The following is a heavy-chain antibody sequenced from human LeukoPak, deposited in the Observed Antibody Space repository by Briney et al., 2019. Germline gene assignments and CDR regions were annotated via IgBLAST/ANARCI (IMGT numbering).Heavy chain of an antibody. Sequence: AGGSLRLSCAASGFTVSNNYMSWVRQAPGKGLEWVSVIYSGGSTYYADSVKGRFTISRDSSKNTLYLQMNSLRAEDTAVYYCAREHYYDNSGYWSWGQGTLVTVSS. CDR2: IYSGGST. V-gene: IGHV3-53*01. CDR1: GFTVSNNY. CDR3: AREHYYDNSGYWS. D-gene: IGHD3-22*01. J-gene: IGHJ4*02.